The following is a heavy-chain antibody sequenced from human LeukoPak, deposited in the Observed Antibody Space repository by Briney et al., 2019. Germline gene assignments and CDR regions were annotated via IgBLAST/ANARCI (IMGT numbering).Heavy chain of an antibody. V-gene: IGHV3-23*01. CDR3: AKPEASGNFYYTLDY. J-gene: IGHJ4*02. D-gene: IGHD1-26*01. Sequence: QPGRSLRLSCAASGFFLSTYTMYWVRQAPVKGLEWVSAISGSGGSTYYADSVKGRFTISRDNSRNTLYLQINSLRAEDTAIYYCAKPEASGNFYYTLDYWGQGTLVTVSS. CDR2: ISGSGGST. CDR1: GFFLSTYT.